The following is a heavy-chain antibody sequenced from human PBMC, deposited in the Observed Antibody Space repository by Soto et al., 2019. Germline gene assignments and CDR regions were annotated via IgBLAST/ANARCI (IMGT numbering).Heavy chain of an antibody. CDR3: ASIWFGDFDY. D-gene: IGHD3-10*01. V-gene: IGHV4-30-4*01. J-gene: IGHJ4*01. CDR2: FHSSGAT. CDR1: GGSISSADYY. Sequence: QVQLQESGPGLVKPSQTLSLTCTVSGGSISSADYYWSWIRQPPGKGLEWIGYFHSSGATYKDPSRXGXVXIXXDTSKNHISLKLDSVTAADTAVYYCASIWFGDFDYWGHGPLVTVSS.